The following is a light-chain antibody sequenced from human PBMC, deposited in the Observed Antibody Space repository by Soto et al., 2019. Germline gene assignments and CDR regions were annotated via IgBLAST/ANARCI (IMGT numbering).Light chain of an antibody. J-gene: IGKJ1*01. CDR2: DTS. CDR3: QQYGSSPGT. Sequence: EIVLTQSPGTLSLSPGERATLSCTSSQSVRDRYLAWYQQKPGQAPSLLIYDTSTRATGVPDRFSGSGSGTDFALTISRVEPEDFAIYFCQQYGSSPGTFGQGTKVDNK. CDR1: QSVRDRY. V-gene: IGKV3-20*01.